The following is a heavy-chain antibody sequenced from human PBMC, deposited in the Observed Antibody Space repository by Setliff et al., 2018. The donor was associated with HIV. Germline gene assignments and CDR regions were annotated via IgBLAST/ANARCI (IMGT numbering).Heavy chain of an antibody. V-gene: IGHV3-7*03. D-gene: IGHD6-6*01. J-gene: IGHJ5*01. CDR2: INQDGSEK. CDR3: ARDPRTDSSYAWFDS. CDR1: GFTFAGYA. Sequence: GGSLRLSCAASGFTFAGYAMSWVRQAPGKGLEWVANINQDGSEKKYVDSMKGRLTISRDNAKNSLYLQMTSLRAEDTALYFCARDPRTDSSYAWFDSWGQGTLVTVSS.